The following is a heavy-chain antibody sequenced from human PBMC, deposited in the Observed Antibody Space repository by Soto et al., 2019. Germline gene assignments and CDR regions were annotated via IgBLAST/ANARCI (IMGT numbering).Heavy chain of an antibody. V-gene: IGHV3-13*01. CDR3: ASGGWGSSWYEGGSRIDY. Sequence: EVQLVGSGGGLVQPGGSLRLSCAASGFTFSNYDMHWVRQVTGKGLEWVSAIGAAGDTYYPDSVKGRFTISRENAKNSLYLQMNSLRAEDTAVYYCASGGWGSSWYEGGSRIDYWGQGALVTVSS. D-gene: IGHD6-13*01. CDR2: IGAAGDT. CDR1: GFTFSNYD. J-gene: IGHJ4*02.